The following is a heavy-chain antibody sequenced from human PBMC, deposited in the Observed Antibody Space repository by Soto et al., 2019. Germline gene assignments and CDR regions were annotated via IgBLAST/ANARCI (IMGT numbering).Heavy chain of an antibody. CDR3: ASGVALSDDFPTHPFDY. V-gene: IGHV3-21*01. Sequence: GGSLRLSCAASGFTFDDYSMHWVRQAPGKGLEWVSSISSSSSYIYYADSVKGRFTISRDNAKNSLYLQMNSLRAEDTAVYYCASGVALSDDFPTHPFDYWGQGTLVTVSS. CDR1: GFTFDDYS. CDR2: ISSSSSYI. D-gene: IGHD3-3*01. J-gene: IGHJ4*02.